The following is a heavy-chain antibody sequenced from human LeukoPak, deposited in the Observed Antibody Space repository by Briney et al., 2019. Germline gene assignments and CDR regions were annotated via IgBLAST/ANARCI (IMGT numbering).Heavy chain of an antibody. CDR2: ISSSGITI. V-gene: IGHV3-11*01. J-gene: IGHJ4*02. CDR1: GFTFSDYY. Sequence: GGSLRLSCAVSGFTFSDYYMSWIRQAPGEGLEWVSYISSSGITIYYADSVKGRFTVSRDNAKDSLYLQMNSLRAEDTAVCYCTTLRTSGWYQDSWGQGTLVTVSS. CDR3: TTLRTSGWYQDS. D-gene: IGHD6-19*01.